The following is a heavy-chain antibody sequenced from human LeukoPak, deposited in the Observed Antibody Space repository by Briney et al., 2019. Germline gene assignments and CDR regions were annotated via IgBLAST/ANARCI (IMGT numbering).Heavy chain of an antibody. Sequence: SETLSLTCGVSGYSIIRGYYWAWIRQPPGKGLEWIGTIYHTGSTYYTPSLGSRVTISVDTSKNEFSLNLNSVTAADTAVYYCARAGWIITSGIDDWGQGALVTVSS. CDR3: ARAGWIITSGIDD. J-gene: IGHJ4*02. CDR2: IYHTGST. D-gene: IGHD2-2*03. V-gene: IGHV4-38-2*01. CDR1: GYSIIRGYY.